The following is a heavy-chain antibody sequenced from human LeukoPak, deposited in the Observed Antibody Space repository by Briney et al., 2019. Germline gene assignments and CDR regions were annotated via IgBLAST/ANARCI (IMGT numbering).Heavy chain of an antibody. J-gene: IGHJ6*02. CDR1: GGSISSSSYY. CDR2: IYYSGST. D-gene: IGHD3-22*01. CDR3: AREIGSQGYYSRYYYYGMDV. Sequence: SETLSLTCTVSGGSISSSSYYWGWIRQPPGKGLEWIGSIYYSGSTYYNPSLKSRVTISVDTSKNQFSLKLSSVTAADTAVYYCAREIGSQGYYSRYYYYGMDVWGQGTTVTVSS. V-gene: IGHV4-39*07.